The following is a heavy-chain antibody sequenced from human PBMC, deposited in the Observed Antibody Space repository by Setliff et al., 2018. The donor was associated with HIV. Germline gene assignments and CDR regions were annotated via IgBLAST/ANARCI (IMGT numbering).Heavy chain of an antibody. V-gene: IGHV4-4*08. CDR1: GGSIGTYY. CDR3: ASLFADV. CDR2: SSTSGCT. Sequence: SETLSLTCSVSGGSIGTYYWSWIRQSPGKGLEWIAYSSTSGCTNCNPSLESRVTISVDTSKNQFSLKLSSVTAADTAVYYCASLFADVWGKGTTVTVSS. J-gene: IGHJ6*04.